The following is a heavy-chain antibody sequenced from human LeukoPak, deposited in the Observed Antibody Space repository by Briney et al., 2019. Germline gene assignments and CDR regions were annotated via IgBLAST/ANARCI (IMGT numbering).Heavy chain of an antibody. CDR1: GDSISTYY. J-gene: IGHJ4*02. CDR3: ARRAINSVMCDY. CDR2: IHYSGST. D-gene: IGHD3-16*01. Sequence: SETLSLTCTVSGDSISTYYWSWIRQPPGKGLEWIGYIHYSGSTNYNPSLRSRVTISVDTSKNQVSLKLSSATAADTAVYFCARRAINSVMCDYWGQRTLVTVSS. V-gene: IGHV4-59*08.